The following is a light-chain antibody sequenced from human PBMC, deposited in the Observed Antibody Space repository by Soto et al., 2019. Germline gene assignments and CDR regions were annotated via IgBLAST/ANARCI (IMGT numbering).Light chain of an antibody. J-gene: IGKJ1*01. CDR2: DVS. Sequence: DVPLTQSPSTLSASVGDSVTITCRASQNVTTSLAWYQHKPGKAPKLLMFDVSNLESGVPSRFSGSGSGTEFTLSISSLHSDDLATYYCQQYDYSRTFGQGTKVDIK. CDR3: QQYDYSRT. V-gene: IGKV1-5*01. CDR1: QNVTTS.